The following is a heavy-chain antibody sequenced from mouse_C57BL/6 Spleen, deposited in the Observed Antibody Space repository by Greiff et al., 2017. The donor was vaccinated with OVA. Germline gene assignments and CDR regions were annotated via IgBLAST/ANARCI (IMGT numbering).Heavy chain of an antibody. CDR2: ISDGGSYT. CDR1: GFTFSSYA. CDR3: ARDQGLLGYDPYYFDY. Sequence: EVKLVESGGGLVKPGGSLKLSCAASGFTFSSYAMSWVRQTPEKRLEWVATISDGGSYTYYPDNVKGRVTISRDNAKNNLYLQMSHLKSEDTAMYYCARDQGLLGYDPYYFDYWGQGTTLTVSS. V-gene: IGHV5-4*01. D-gene: IGHD2-2*01. J-gene: IGHJ2*01.